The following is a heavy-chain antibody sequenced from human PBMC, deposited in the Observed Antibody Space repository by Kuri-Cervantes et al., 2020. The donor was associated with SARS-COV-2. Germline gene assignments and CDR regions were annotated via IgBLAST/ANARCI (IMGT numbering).Heavy chain of an antibody. Sequence: GGSLRLSCAASGFTFSSYSMNWVRQAPGKGLEWVSSISSSSSYIYYADSVKGRFTISRDSAKNSLYLQMNSLRAEDTAVYYCAREARNIVWDYYYGMDVWGQGTTVTVSS. CDR2: ISSSSSYI. CDR3: AREARNIVWDYYYGMDV. D-gene: IGHD5-12*01. CDR1: GFTFSSYS. V-gene: IGHV3-21*01. J-gene: IGHJ6*02.